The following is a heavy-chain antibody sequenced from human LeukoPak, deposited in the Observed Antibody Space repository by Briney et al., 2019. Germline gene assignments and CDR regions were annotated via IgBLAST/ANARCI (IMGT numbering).Heavy chain of an antibody. CDR1: RFTFSSYW. Sequence: GGSLRLSCAASRFTFSSYWMSWVRQAPGKGLEWVANIKQDGSEKYYVDSVKGRFTISRDNAKNSLYLQMNSLRAEDTAVYYCARDSGYYYDSSGYWGSGRFDLWGRGTLVTVSS. J-gene: IGHJ2*01. V-gene: IGHV3-7*01. CDR2: IKQDGSEK. D-gene: IGHD3-22*01. CDR3: ARDSGYYYDSSGYWGSGRFDL.